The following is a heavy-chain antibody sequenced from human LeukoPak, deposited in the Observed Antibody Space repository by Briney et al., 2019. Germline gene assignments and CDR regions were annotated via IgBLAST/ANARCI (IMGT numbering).Heavy chain of an antibody. Sequence: PGGSLRLSCAASGFTFSSYEMNWVRQAPGKGLEWVSYISSSGSTIYYADSVKGRFTISRDNAKNSLYLQMNNLRAEDTAVYYCARALSGYYSDYWGQGTLVTVSS. J-gene: IGHJ4*02. V-gene: IGHV3-48*03. CDR2: ISSSGSTI. CDR1: GFTFSSYE. CDR3: ARALSGYYSDY. D-gene: IGHD1-26*01.